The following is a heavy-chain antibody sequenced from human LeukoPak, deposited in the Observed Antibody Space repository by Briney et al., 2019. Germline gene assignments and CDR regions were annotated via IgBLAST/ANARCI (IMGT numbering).Heavy chain of an antibody. V-gene: IGHV4-4*07. Sequence: PSETLSLICTVSGGSISSYYRSWIRQAAGKGLEWIGRIYTSGGTDYNPSLESRVTMSVDMSKNQFSLKLSSVTAADTAVYYCATYTSGSPYFDYWGQGTLVTVSS. J-gene: IGHJ4*02. D-gene: IGHD5-12*01. CDR3: ATYTSGSPYFDY. CDR1: GGSISSYY. CDR2: IYTSGGT.